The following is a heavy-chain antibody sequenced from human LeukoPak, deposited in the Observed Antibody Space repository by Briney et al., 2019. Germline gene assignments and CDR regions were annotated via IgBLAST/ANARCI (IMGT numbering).Heavy chain of an antibody. J-gene: IGHJ6*03. CDR3: ARRYCSSTSCYGDYMDV. D-gene: IGHD2-2*01. CDR1: GGSFSGYY. V-gene: IGHV4-34*01. Sequence: SETLSLTCAVYGGSFSGYYWSWIRQPPGKGLEWIGEINHSGSTNYNPSLKSRVTISVDTSKNQFSLKLSSVTAADTAAYYCARRYCSSTSCYGDYMDVWGKGTTVTVSS. CDR2: INHSGST.